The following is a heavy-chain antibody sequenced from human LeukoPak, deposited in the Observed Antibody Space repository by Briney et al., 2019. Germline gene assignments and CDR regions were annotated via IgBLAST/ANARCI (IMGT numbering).Heavy chain of an antibody. D-gene: IGHD6-6*01. CDR3: ARSSPHQGSSLGYWFDP. CDR2: INPNSGGT. V-gene: IGHV1-2*02. Sequence: ASVKVSCKASGYTFTGYYMHWVRQAPGQGLEWMGWINPNSGGTNYAQKFQGRVTMTRDTSISTAYMELSRLRSEDTAVYYCARSSPHQGSSLGYWFDPWGQGTLVTVSS. CDR1: GYTFTGYY. J-gene: IGHJ5*02.